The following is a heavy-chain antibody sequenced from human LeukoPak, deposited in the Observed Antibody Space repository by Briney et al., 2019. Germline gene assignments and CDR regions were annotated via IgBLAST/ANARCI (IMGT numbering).Heavy chain of an antibody. V-gene: IGHV3-9*01. CDR1: GFTFDDYA. CDR2: ISWNSGSI. Sequence: GGSLRLSCAASGFTFDDYAMHWVRQAPGKGLEWVSGISWNSGSIGYADSVKGRFTISRDNAKNSLYLQMNSLRAEDTAVYYCARSDLSSSCLDYWGQGTLVTVSS. D-gene: IGHD6-13*01. CDR3: ARSDLSSSCLDY. J-gene: IGHJ4*02.